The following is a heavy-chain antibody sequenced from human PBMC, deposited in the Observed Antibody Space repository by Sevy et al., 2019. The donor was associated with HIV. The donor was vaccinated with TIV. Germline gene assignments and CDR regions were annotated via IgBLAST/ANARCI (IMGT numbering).Heavy chain of an antibody. Sequence: GESLKISCTASGFTFGDYAMSWFRQAPGKGLEWVGFIRSKAYGGTTEYAASVKGRFTISRDDSKSIAYLQMNSLKTEDTAVYYCTRRQWDTAMVTIKRYYMDVWGKGTTVTVSS. CDR1: GFTFGDYA. V-gene: IGHV3-49*03. D-gene: IGHD5-18*01. J-gene: IGHJ6*03. CDR2: IRSKAYGGTT. CDR3: TRRQWDTAMVTIKRYYMDV.